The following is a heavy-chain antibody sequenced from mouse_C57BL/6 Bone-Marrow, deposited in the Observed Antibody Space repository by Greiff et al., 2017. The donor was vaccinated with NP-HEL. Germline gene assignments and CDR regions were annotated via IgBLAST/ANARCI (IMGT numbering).Heavy chain of an antibody. Sequence: EVKLVESGGGLVQPGGSMKLSCVASGFTFSNYWMNWVRQSPEKGLEWVAQIRLKSDNYATLYAVSVKGRFTISRADSKRSMDRQMNNMRAEDTGIDYCAGGYDYFYAMDYWGQGTSVTVSS. D-gene: IGHD2-4*01. V-gene: IGHV6-3*01. J-gene: IGHJ4*01. CDR2: IRLKSDNYAT. CDR1: GFTFSNYW. CDR3: AGGYDYFYAMDY.